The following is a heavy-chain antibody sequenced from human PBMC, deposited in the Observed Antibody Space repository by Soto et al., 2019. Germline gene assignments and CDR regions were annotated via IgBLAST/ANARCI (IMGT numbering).Heavy chain of an antibody. CDR1: GFTFDDYA. Sequence: PGGSLRLSCAASGFTFDDYAMHWVRQAPGKGLEWVSGISWNSGSIGYADSVKGRFTISRDNAKNSLYLQMNSLRAEDTALYYCAKGGRDGYNFHWFDPWGQGTLVTVSS. CDR3: AKGGRDGYNFHWFDP. D-gene: IGHD5-12*01. J-gene: IGHJ5*02. V-gene: IGHV3-9*01. CDR2: ISWNSGSI.